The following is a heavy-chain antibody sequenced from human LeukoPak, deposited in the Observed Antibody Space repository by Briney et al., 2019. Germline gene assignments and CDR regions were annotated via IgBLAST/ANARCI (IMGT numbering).Heavy chain of an antibody. CDR2: IWYDGSNK. CDR3: ARDRAVAGTSHDAFDM. V-gene: IGHV3-33*01. D-gene: IGHD6-19*01. CDR1: GFTLSIYR. J-gene: IGHJ3*02. Sequence: GGSLTLSCAASGFTLSIYRMHCVRQPPDKGVECVAVIWYDGSNKYYAHSVKGRFTISRDNSKNTLYLQLYSLTGDDTAGYCCARDRAVAGTSHDAFDMWRQGTMVSVSS.